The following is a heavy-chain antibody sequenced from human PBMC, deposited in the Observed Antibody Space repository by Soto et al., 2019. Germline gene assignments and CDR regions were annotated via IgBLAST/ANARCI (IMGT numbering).Heavy chain of an antibody. CDR2: ISNDGGTQ. CDR3: ARDIWSGNYKWFDS. V-gene: IGHV3-30*03. CDR1: TLTVSLYG. Sequence: GGSLRLSCAASTLTVSLYGVQWVRQAPGKGLDWVAFISNDGGTQYYADSVKGRFSISRDNSMNTVDLHMNSLRAEDTAIYYCARDIWSGNYKWFDSWGQGTLVTVSS. D-gene: IGHD3-3*01. J-gene: IGHJ5*01.